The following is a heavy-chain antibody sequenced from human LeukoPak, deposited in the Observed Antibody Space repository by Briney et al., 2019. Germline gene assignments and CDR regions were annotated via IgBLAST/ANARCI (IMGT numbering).Heavy chain of an antibody. D-gene: IGHD3-16*01. CDR2: ISWNGTTT. V-gene: IGHV3-9*01. CDR3: AKDESTGGFAPGYFYGMGV. CDR1: GFRFDDYG. Sequence: AGGSLRLSCVVSGFRFDDYGMHWVRQAPGKGLEWVSGISWNGTTTGYADSVKGRFTISRDSAKNSLYLQMDSLRVEDTALYYCAKDESTGGFAPGYFYGMGVWGQGTTVTVSS. J-gene: IGHJ6*02.